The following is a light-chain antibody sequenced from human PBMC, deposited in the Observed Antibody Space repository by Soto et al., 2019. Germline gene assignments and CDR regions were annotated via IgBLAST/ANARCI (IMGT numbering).Light chain of an antibody. J-gene: IGLJ2*01. Sequence: SYELTQSPSLSVAPGQTARITCEGNILGSSTVHWYQQRPGQAPVPVVYDDSDRPSGIPERFSGSNSGHTATLTISRVEAGDEADYYCQVCDTNDDHRVVFGGGTKVTVL. CDR2: DDS. CDR3: QVCDTNDDHRVV. CDR1: ILGSST. V-gene: IGLV3-21*02.